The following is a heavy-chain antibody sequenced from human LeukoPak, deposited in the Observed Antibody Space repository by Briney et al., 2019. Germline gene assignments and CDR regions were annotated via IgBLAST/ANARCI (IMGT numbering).Heavy chain of an antibody. CDR1: GGSISSSSYY. CDR2: IYYSGST. D-gene: IGHD2-15*01. J-gene: IGHJ4*02. CDR3: AGARGYCSGGSCYSVQDNFAY. V-gene: IGHV4-39*07. Sequence: SETLSLTCTVSGGSISSSSYYWGWIRQPPGKGLEWIGSIYYSGSTYYHPSLKIQVTISVGTSRNQFSQKLSSVTAADTAVYYWAGARGYCSGGSCYSVQDNFAYWGQGTLVTVSS.